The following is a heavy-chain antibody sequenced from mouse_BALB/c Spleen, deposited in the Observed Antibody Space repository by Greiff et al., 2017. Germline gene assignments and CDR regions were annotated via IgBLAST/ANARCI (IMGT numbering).Heavy chain of an antibody. Sequence: EVKVEESGPSLVKPSQTLSLTCSVTGDSITSCYWNWIRKFPGNKLEYMGYISYSGSTYYNPSLKSRISITRDTSKNQYYLQLNSVTTEDTATYYCARYDYEEYYYAMDYWGQGTSVTVSS. V-gene: IGHV3-8*02. CDR3: ARYDYEEYYYAMDY. J-gene: IGHJ4*01. CDR2: ISYSGST. CDR1: GDSITSCY. D-gene: IGHD2-4*01.